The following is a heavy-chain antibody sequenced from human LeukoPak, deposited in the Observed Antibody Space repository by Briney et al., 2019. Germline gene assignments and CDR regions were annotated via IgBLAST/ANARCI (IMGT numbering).Heavy chain of an antibody. D-gene: IGHD3-22*01. CDR3: AREAYYYDSSGYVHDAFDI. CDR1: GFTFSSYS. V-gene: IGHV3-21*01. Sequence: GGSLRLSGAASGFTFSSYSMNWVRQAPGKGLEWVSSTSSSSSYIYYADSVKGRFTISRDNATNSLYLQMNSLRAEDTAVYYSAREAYYYDSSGYVHDAFDIWGQGTVATVSS. J-gene: IGHJ3*02. CDR2: TSSSSSYI.